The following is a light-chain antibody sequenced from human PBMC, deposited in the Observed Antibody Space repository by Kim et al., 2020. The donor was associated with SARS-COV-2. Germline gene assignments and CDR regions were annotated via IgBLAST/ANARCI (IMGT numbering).Light chain of an antibody. J-gene: IGKJ2*01. CDR1: QSVSSN. CDR2: GAS. V-gene: IGKV3-15*01. CDR3: QQYNNWPLYT. Sequence: STGERATLSCRASQSVSSNLAWYQQKPGQAPRLLIYGASTRATGIPARFSGSGAGTEFTLTISSLQSEDFAFYYCQQYNNWPLYTFGQGTKLEI.